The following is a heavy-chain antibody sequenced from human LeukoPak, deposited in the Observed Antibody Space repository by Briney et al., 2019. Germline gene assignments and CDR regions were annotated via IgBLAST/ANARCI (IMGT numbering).Heavy chain of an antibody. CDR1: GGSFSGYY. J-gene: IGHJ4*02. Sequence: PSETLSLTCAVYGGSFSGYYWSWIRQPPGKGLEWIGEIYHSRSTNYNPSLKSRVTISVDTSKNQFSLKLSSVTAADTAVYYCARGRSKYYDSSGYSPSPTRRVRSYYFAYGGQGPRVPVSS. D-gene: IGHD3-22*01. CDR3: ARGRSKYYDSSGYSPSPTRRVRSYYFAY. V-gene: IGHV4-34*01. CDR2: IYHSRST.